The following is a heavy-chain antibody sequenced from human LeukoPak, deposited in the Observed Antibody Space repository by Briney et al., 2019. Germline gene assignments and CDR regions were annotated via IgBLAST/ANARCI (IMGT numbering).Heavy chain of an antibody. CDR2: INPSGGST. V-gene: IGHV1-46*01. CDR3: ATNPEYSSSWYYFDY. Sequence: GASVKVSCKASGCTFTSYYMHWVRQAPGQGLEWMGIINPSGGSTSYAQKFQGRVTMTRDTSTSTVYMELSSLRSEDTAVYYCATNPEYSSSWYYFDYWGQGTLVTVSS. J-gene: IGHJ4*02. D-gene: IGHD6-13*01. CDR1: GCTFTSYY.